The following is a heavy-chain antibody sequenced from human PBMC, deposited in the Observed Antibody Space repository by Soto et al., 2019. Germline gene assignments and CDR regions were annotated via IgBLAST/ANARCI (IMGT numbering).Heavy chain of an antibody. V-gene: IGHV4-59*03. CDR2: IFYSGST. Sequence: PPGRGLEWIGHIFYSGSTNYNPALKSRVTISVDTSKSQFSLKLSSVTAADTAVYYCAKYTGTSERYSSWFDYWSQGTLVT. J-gene: IGHJ5*01. D-gene: IGHD1-1*01. CDR3: AKYTGTSERYSSWFDY.